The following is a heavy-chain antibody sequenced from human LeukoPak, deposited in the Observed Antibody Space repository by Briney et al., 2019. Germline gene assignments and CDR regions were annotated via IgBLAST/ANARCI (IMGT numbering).Heavy chain of an antibody. V-gene: IGHV3-21*01. CDR3: VRVEGLHYTGY. CDR2: ISSSSAYI. J-gene: IGHJ4*02. D-gene: IGHD5-24*01. CDR1: GFIFSSYS. Sequence: GGSLRLSCAASGFIFSSYSRNWVRQAPGKGLEWVSSISSSSAYIYYADSGKGRFTISRDNDKHSLYLQMNSLSAEDTAVYYCVRVEGLHYTGYWGQGTLVTVSS.